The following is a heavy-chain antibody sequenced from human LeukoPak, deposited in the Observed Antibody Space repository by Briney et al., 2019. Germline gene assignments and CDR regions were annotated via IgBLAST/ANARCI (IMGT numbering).Heavy chain of an antibody. CDR1: GYTFTGYY. CDR3: ARVSEHSNFDY. Sequence: ASVKVSCKASGYTFTGYYMHWVRQAPGQGLEWMGWINPNSGGTNYAQKFQGRVTMTSDTSISTDYMELSRLRSDDTAVYYCARVSEHSNFDYWGQGTLVTVSS. CDR2: INPNSGGT. J-gene: IGHJ4*02. V-gene: IGHV1-2*02. D-gene: IGHD3-3*02.